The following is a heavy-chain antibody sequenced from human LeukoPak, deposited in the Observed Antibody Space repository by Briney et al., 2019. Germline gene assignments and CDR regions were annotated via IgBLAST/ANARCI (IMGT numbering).Heavy chain of an antibody. CDR3: ARSKRYFDWSPPDY. CDR1: GGSIRSYY. CDR2: IYTSGST. V-gene: IGHV4-4*07. Sequence: SETLSLTCTVSGGSIRSYYWSWIRQPAGKGLEWIGRIYTSGSTNYNPSLKSRVTMSVDTSKNQFSLKLSSVTAADTAVYYCARSKRYFDWSPPDYWGQGTLVTVSS. J-gene: IGHJ4*02. D-gene: IGHD3-9*01.